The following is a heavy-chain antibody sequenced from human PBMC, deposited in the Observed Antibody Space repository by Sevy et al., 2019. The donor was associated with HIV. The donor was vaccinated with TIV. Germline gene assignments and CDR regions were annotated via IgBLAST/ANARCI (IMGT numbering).Heavy chain of an antibody. V-gene: IGHV3-66*01. Sequence: GGCLRLSCEASGFTVSGNYMAWVRLAPGKGLEWVSLIDSGGSTYYADSVKGRFTISRDNAKNTLYLQMNPLRAEETAVYFCARDRYYDASAHYYYYYGMDVWGQGTTVTVSS. D-gene: IGHD3-22*01. CDR1: GFTVSGNY. CDR3: ARDRYYDASAHYYYYYGMDV. CDR2: IDSGGST. J-gene: IGHJ6*02.